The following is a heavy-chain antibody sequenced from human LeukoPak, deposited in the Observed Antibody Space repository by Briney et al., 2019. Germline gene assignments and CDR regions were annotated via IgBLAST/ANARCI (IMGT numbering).Heavy chain of an antibody. CDR3: ARRAPGGYSYGANWFDP. J-gene: IGHJ5*02. CDR2: INTNAGNP. V-gene: IGHV7-4-1*02. CDR1: GYTFTSYA. D-gene: IGHD5-18*01. Sequence: ASVKVSCKASGYTFTSYAMNWVRQAPGQGLEWMGWINTNAGNPTYAQGFTGRFVFSLDTSVSTAYLQISSLKAEDTAVYYCARRAPGGYSYGANWFDPWGQGTLVTVSS.